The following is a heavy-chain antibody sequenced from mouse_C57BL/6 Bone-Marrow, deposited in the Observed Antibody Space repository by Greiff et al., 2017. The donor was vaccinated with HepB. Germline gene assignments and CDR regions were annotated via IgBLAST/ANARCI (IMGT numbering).Heavy chain of an antibody. CDR2: ISSGSSTI. CDR3: ARRLRRPHYYALDY. CDR1: GFTFSDYG. V-gene: IGHV5-17*01. J-gene: IGHJ4*01. Sequence: EVKLVESGGGLVKPGGSLKLSCAASGFTFSDYGMHWVRQAPEKGLEWVAYISSGSSTIYYADTVKGRFTISRDNAKNTLFLQMTSLMSEDTAMYYCARRLRRPHYYALDYWGQGTSVTVSS. D-gene: IGHD2-2*01.